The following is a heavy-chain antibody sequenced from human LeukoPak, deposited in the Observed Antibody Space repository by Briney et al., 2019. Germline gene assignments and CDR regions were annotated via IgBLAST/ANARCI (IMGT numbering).Heavy chain of an antibody. V-gene: IGHV4-4*07. CDR1: GGSISDYY. J-gene: IGHJ4*02. CDR2: IYTTGTT. CDR3: ARAGYCSSTSCYTNFDY. D-gene: IGHD2-2*02. Sequence: SETLSLTCSVSGGSISDYYWSWIRQPAGKGLEWIGRIYTTGTTNYNPSLKSRVTMSVDTSENQFSLKLSSVTAADTAVYYCARAGYCSSTSCYTNFDYWGQGTLVTVSS.